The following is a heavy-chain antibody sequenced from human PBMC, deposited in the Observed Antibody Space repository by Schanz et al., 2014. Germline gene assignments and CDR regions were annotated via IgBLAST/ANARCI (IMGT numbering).Heavy chain of an antibody. J-gene: IGHJ4*02. Sequence: EMQLLESGGGLVQPGGSLRLSCAGSGFTFSNYAMTWVRQAPGKGLEWVSAISGSGGSTYYADSVKGRFTISRDNSKNTVYLQMNSLRAEDTAVYYCAKDRSWDYDSSGYFDYWGQGTLVTVSS. D-gene: IGHD3-22*01. V-gene: IGHV3-23*01. CDR2: ISGSGGST. CDR3: AKDRSWDYDSSGYFDY. CDR1: GFTFSNYA.